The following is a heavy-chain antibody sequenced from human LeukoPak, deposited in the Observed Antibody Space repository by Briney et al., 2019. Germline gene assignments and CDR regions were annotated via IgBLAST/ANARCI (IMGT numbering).Heavy chain of an antibody. J-gene: IGHJ4*02. V-gene: IGHV3-7*01. CDR3: ARDGYSYGFSGFDY. D-gene: IGHD5-18*01. CDR1: GFTFSSYW. CDR2: IKQDGSEK. Sequence: PGGSLRLSCAASGFTFSSYWMSWVRQAPGKGLEWVANIKQDGSEKYYVDSVKGRFTISRDNAKNSLYLQMNSLRAEDTAVYYCARDGYSYGFSGFDYWGQGTLVTVSS.